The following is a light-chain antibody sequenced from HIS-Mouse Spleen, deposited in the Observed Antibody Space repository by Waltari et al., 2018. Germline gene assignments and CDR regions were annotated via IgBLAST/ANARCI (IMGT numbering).Light chain of an antibody. V-gene: IGLV3-27*01. CDR1: VLAKKY. CDR2: KDR. CDR3: YSAADNNWV. J-gene: IGLJ3*02. Sequence: SYELTQPSSVSVSPGQTARITCSGDVLAKKYARWFQQKPGQAPVLVIYKDRERPSGIPEPFSGSSSGTTVTLTISGAQVEDEADYYCYSAADNNWVFGGGTKLTVL.